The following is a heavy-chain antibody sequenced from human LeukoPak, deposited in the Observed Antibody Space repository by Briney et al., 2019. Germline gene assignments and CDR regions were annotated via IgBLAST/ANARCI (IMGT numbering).Heavy chain of an antibody. J-gene: IGHJ6*03. Sequence: SETLSLTCTVSGGSISSYYWNWIRQPPGKGLEWIGYIYYSGVTNYNPSLKSRVTISVDTSKSQFSLKLSSVTAADTAVYYCARRMTGVGYYYYYYMDVWGKGTTVTISS. V-gene: IGHV4-59*12. D-gene: IGHD3-9*01. CDR3: ARRMTGVGYYYYYYMDV. CDR1: GGSISSYY. CDR2: IYYSGVT.